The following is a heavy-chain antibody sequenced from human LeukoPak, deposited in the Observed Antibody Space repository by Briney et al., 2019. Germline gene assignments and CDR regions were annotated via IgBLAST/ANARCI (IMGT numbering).Heavy chain of an antibody. V-gene: IGHV1-18*01. CDR1: VYTFNSYA. D-gene: IGHD6-13*01. J-gene: IGHJ4*02. CDR3: ARDRGLRATAGTRIDF. CDR2: ISTYNGIT. Sequence: ASVKVSCKASVYTFNSYAITWVRQAPGQGLEWMGWISTYNGITSYAQKLQGRVTMTTDTSSTTAYMELRSLRSDDTALYYCARDRGLRATAGTRIDFWGQGTLVTVSS.